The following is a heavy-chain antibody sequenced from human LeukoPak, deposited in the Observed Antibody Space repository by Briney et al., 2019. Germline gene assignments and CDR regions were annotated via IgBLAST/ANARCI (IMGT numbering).Heavy chain of an antibody. D-gene: IGHD2-2*02. CDR3: ARWLPRGYCSSTSCYTMFDY. Sequence: GESLKTSFKGSGYRFTSYWIGLVRQLPGKGVEGMGIIYPGYSDTRYSPSFQGQVTISADKSISTAYLQWSSLKASDTAMYYCARWLPRGYCSSTSCYTMFDYWGQGTLVTVSS. J-gene: IGHJ4*02. V-gene: IGHV5-51*01. CDR2: IYPGYSDT. CDR1: GYRFTSYW.